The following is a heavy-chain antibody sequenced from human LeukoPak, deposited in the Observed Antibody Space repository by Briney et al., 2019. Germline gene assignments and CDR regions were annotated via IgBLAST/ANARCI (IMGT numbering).Heavy chain of an antibody. J-gene: IGHJ4*02. CDR3: ARGRWYLDN. CDR1: GFTFNTYQ. Sequence: GALRLSCAASGFTFNTYQMTWVRQAPGKGLVWVASIKQDGDEKNYVDSVKGRFTISRDNAKNSLYQQMSGLRAEDTAIYYCARGRWYLDNWGQGTPVTVSS. D-gene: IGHD4-23*01. V-gene: IGHV3-7*03. CDR2: IKQDGDEK.